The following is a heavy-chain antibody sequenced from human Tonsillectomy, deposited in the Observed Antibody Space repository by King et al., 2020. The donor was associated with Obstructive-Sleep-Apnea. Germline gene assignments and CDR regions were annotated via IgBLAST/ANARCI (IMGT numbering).Heavy chain of an antibody. J-gene: IGHJ4*02. Sequence: VQLVESGGGLVKPVGSLRLSCAASGFTFSDYYMSWIRQAPGKVLERFSYISSSGSTIYYADYVKGRFTIPRDNAKNSLYLQMNSPRAEDTAVYYCARDPAPAAAGTWFDYWGQGTLVTVSS. V-gene: IGHV3-11*01. CDR2: ISSSGSTI. D-gene: IGHD6-13*01. CDR1: GFTFSDYY. CDR3: ARDPAPAAAGTWFDY.